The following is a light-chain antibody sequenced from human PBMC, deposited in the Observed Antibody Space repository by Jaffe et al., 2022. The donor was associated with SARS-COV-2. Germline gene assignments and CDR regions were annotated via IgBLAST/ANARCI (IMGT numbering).Light chain of an antibody. V-gene: IGKV1-33*01. CDR2: DAS. CDR3: QQYDSLPYT. CDR1: HDIRKS. J-gene: IGKJ2*01. Sequence: DIQMTQSPSSLSASVGDRVTITCQASHDIRKSLNWYQQKRGKAPELLMYDASNLETGVPSRFTGSGSGTDFTFTISSLQPEDIATYYCQQYDSLPYTFGQGTNLEIK.